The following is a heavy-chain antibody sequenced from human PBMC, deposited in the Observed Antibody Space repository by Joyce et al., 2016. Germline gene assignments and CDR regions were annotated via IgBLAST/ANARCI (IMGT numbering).Heavy chain of an antibody. J-gene: IGHJ4*02. CDR1: GFTFSSYS. CDR3: ARSSYTNGIFDY. Sequence: EVQLVESGGGLVKPGGSLRLSCAASGFTFSSYSMSWVRQAPGKGLEWVSSISSSRSYIKYTDSVKGRFTISRDNAKNSLYLQMNSLRVEDTAVYYCARSSYTNGIFDYWGQGTLVTVSS. CDR2: ISSSRSYI. V-gene: IGHV3-21*01. D-gene: IGHD2-8*01.